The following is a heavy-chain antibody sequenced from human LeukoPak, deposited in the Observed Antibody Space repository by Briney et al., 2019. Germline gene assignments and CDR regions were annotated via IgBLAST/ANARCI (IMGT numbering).Heavy chain of an antibody. CDR2: INAGNGNT. Sequence: GASVKVSCKASGYTFTSYAMHWVRQAPGQRHEWMGWINAGNGNTKYSQKFQGRVTITRDTSASTAYMELSSLRSEDTAVYYCARELTYCSGSYEDWGQGTLVTVSS. J-gene: IGHJ4*02. D-gene: IGHD3-10*01. CDR3: ARELTYCSGSYED. V-gene: IGHV1-3*01. CDR1: GYTFTSYA.